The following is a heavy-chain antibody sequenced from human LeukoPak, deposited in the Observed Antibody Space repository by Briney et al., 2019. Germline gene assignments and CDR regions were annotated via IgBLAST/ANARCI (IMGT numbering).Heavy chain of an antibody. CDR1: GFTFTSSA. J-gene: IGHJ6*02. CDR2: IVVGSGNT. CDR3: AADGRITMVRGVSTFYYYYGMDV. Sequence: SVKVSCKASGFTFTSSAMQWVRQARGQRLEWIGWIVVGSGNTNYAQKFQERVTITRDMSTSTAYMELSSLRSEDTAVYYCAADGRITMVRGVSTFYYYYGMDVWGQGTTVTVSS. V-gene: IGHV1-58*02. D-gene: IGHD3-10*01.